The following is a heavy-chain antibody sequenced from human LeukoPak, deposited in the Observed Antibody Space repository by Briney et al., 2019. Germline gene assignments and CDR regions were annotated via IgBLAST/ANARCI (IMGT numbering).Heavy chain of an antibody. V-gene: IGHV1-46*01. J-gene: IGHJ4*02. CDR3: AREIGPIQLHLWGSAFDY. CDR1: GYTFTNYY. D-gene: IGHD5-18*01. CDR2: INPSGGST. Sequence: ASVKVPCKASGYTFTNYYFHWVRQAPGQGLEWMGIINPSGGSTSYAQKFQGRVTMTRDTSTSTVYMKLSSLRSEDTAVYYCAREIGPIQLHLWGSAFDYWGQGTLVTVSS.